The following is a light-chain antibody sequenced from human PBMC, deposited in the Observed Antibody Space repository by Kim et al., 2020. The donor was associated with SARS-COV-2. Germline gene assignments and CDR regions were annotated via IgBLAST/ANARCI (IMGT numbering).Light chain of an antibody. V-gene: IGLV8-61*01. Sequence: QTVVTQEPSFSVSPGGTVTLTCGLTSGSVSTSHSPSWCQQTPGQAPRTLIYNTNTRSSGVPDRFSGSILGNKAALTITGAQADDESDYYCVLYMGSGFWVFGGETKVTVL. J-gene: IGLJ3*02. CDR2: NTN. CDR3: VLYMGSGFWV. CDR1: SGSVSTSHS.